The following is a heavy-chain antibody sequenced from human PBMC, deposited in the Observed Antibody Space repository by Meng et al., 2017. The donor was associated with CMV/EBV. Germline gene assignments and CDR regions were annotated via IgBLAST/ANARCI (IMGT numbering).Heavy chain of an antibody. CDR2: IYSDGSGT. CDR3: ARDLCTSCQGYPDC. CDR1: GFTFSNYW. D-gene: IGHD2-2*01. Sequence: LSLTCAASGFTFSNYWMHWVRQAPGKGLLWVSRIYSDGSGTSYADSVKGRFTISRDNTKNTLFLQMNSLRAEDTAVYYCARDLCTSCQGYPDCWGQGTLVTVSS. J-gene: IGHJ4*02. V-gene: IGHV3-74*01.